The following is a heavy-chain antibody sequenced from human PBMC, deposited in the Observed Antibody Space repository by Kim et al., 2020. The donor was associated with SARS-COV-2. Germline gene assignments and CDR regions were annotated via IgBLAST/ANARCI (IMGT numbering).Heavy chain of an antibody. J-gene: IGHJ5*02. Sequence: NSSRRSRFTISVDSSKDQFSLKQSSVTAADTAVYYCARDRIAAAGNWFDPWGQGTLVTVSS. V-gene: IGHV4-39*07. CDR3: ARDRIAAAGNWFDP. D-gene: IGHD6-13*01.